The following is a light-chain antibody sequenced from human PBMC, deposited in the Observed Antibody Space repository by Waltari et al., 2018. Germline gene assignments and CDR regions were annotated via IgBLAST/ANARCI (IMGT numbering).Light chain of an antibody. Sequence: QSALTQPASVSGTPGQSITIPCSGTTSEVGSYDLVPWYQQHPGEAPKLLICEVFKRPPDTSSRFSGAKSGSTASLTISGLQPEDEADYYCCSYAGRGTYVFGSGTKVTVL. V-gene: IGLV2-23*02. CDR3: CSYAGRGTYV. CDR2: EVF. J-gene: IGLJ1*01. CDR1: TSEVGSYDL.